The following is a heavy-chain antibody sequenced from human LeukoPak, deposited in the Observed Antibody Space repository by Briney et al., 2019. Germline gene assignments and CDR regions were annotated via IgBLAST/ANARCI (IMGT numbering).Heavy chain of an antibody. J-gene: IGHJ4*02. D-gene: IGHD3-22*01. CDR3: AREPNDSSGSFDY. Sequence: GGSLRLSFAASGFTFSSYAMHWVRQAPGKGLEWVAVISYDGSNKYYADSVKGRFTISRDNSKNTLYLQMNSLRAEDTAVYYCAREPNDSSGSFDYWGQGTLVTVSS. V-gene: IGHV3-30-3*01. CDR2: ISYDGSNK. CDR1: GFTFSSYA.